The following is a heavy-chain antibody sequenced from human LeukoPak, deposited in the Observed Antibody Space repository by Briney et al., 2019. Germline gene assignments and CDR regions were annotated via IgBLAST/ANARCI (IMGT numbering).Heavy chain of an antibody. D-gene: IGHD3-22*01. J-gene: IGHJ4*02. V-gene: IGHV4-30-2*01. CDR3: ASCDSSDYYNFDY. CDR1: GGSISSGGYY. Sequence: PSQTLSLTCTVSGGSISSGGYYWSWIRQPPGKGLEWIGYIYHSGSTYYNPSLKSRVTISVDRSKNQFSLKLSSVTAADTAVYYCASCDSSDYYNFDYWGQGTLVTVSS. CDR2: IYHSGST.